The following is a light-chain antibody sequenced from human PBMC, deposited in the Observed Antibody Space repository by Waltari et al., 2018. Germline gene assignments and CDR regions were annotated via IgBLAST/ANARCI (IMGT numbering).Light chain of an antibody. CDR2: DAS. CDR3: QQRGSWPRVT. J-gene: IGKJ5*01. CDR1: QSVSSY. Sequence: ENVFTQSPATLSLSPGERATLSCRASQSVSSYLAWYQQTPGQAPRLLIYDASNRAPGIPARFSGSGSGTDFTLTISSLEPEDFAVYYCQQRGSWPRVTFGQGTRLEIK. V-gene: IGKV3-11*01.